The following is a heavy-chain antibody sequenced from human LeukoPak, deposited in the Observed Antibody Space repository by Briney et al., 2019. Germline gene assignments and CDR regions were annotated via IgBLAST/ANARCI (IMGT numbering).Heavy chain of an antibody. D-gene: IGHD4-17*01. V-gene: IGHV3-13*01. J-gene: IGHJ4*02. CDR3: ASSARRNDYGDYASDH. CDR1: GFIFSSYD. CDR2: IGTAGDT. Sequence: GGSLRLSCAASGFIFSSYDMHWVRQVTGKGLEWVSGIGTAGDTYYPGSVKGRFTIARENVKNSLYLQMNSLRVEDTAVYYCASSARRNDYGDYASDHWGQGTLVTVSS.